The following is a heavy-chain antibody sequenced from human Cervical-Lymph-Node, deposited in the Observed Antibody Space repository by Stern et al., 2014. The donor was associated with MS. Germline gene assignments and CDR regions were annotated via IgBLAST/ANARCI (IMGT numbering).Heavy chain of an antibody. V-gene: IGHV7-4-1*02. CDR1: GYTFNRYS. CDR2: INTNTGNP. Sequence: QVQLVQSGSEMKKPGASVKVSCKTSGYTFNRYSINWVRQAPEHGLEWMGWINTNTGNPVYARGFTGRFVFSLDTSVNTAYLQINGLKAEDTAIYYCARPITGADHTFDYWGQGTLVTVSS. D-gene: IGHD6-13*01. CDR3: ARPITGADHTFDY. J-gene: IGHJ4*02.